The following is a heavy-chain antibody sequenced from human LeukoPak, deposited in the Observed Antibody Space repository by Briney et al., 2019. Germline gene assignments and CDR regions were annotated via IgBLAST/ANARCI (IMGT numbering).Heavy chain of an antibody. D-gene: IGHD3-16*01. V-gene: IGHV3-7*01. Sequence: TGGSLRLSCAASGFSAYWMNWVRQAPGKGLEWVSNINQDGSEKYYVDSVKGRFTISRDNAKNSLYLQMISLRAEDTAVYYCARDGGGAFDYWGQGTLVTVSS. CDR1: GFSAYW. CDR2: INQDGSEK. CDR3: ARDGGGAFDY. J-gene: IGHJ4*02.